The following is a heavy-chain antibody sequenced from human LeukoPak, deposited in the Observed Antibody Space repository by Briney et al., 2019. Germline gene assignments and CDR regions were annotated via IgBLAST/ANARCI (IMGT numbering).Heavy chain of an antibody. CDR2: ISSSGSTI. V-gene: IGHV3-48*03. CDR1: GFTFSSYE. Sequence: GGSLRLSCAASGFTFSSYEMNWVRQAPGKGLEWVSYISSSGSTIYYADSVKGRFAISRDNAKNSLYLQMNSLRAEDTPVYYCARGYSSSSFDYWGQGTLVTVSS. J-gene: IGHJ4*02. D-gene: IGHD6-6*01. CDR3: ARGYSSSSFDY.